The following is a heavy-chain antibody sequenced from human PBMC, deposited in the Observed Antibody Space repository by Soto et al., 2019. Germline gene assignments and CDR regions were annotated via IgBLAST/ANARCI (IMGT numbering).Heavy chain of an antibody. V-gene: IGHV5-51*01. CDR1: GYSFTSYW. CDR2: IYPGDSDT. J-gene: IGHJ6*02. CDR3: ARTVGPYYYYYGMDV. Sequence: GDSLKISCNGSGYSFTSYWIGWVRQMPGKGLEWMGIIYPGDSDTRYSPSFQGQVTISADKSISTAYLQWSSLKASDTAMYYCARTVGPYYYYYGMDVWGQGTTVTGLL. D-gene: IGHD1-26*01.